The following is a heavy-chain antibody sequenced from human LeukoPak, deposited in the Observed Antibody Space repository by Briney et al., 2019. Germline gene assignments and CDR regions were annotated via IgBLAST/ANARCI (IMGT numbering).Heavy chain of an antibody. Sequence: PGGSLRLSCVASGFTFSDYAMNWVRQAPGKGLEWVSPFNTKYHQVYYAESVRGRFTISTDNSRNTVFLQMNSLRADDTALYYCARSVPDYTRFDYWGQGALVTVSS. D-gene: IGHD4-11*01. J-gene: IGHJ4*02. CDR3: ARSVPDYTRFDY. CDR1: GFTFSDYA. V-gene: IGHV3-23*05. CDR2: FNTKYHQV.